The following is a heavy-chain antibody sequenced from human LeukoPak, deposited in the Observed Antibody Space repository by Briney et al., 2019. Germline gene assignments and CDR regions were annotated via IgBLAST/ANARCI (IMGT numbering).Heavy chain of an antibody. D-gene: IGHD4-17*01. J-gene: IGHJ4*02. CDR3: ARDGHDYGDRYFDY. CDR1: GYTFTTYY. CDR2: IDPSGGST. Sequence: VASVKVSCKASGYTFTTYYMHWVRQAPGQGLDWMGIIDPSGGSTSYAQKFQGRVTMARDTSTSTVYVELSSLRSEDTAVYYCARDGHDYGDRYFDYWGQGTLVTVSS. V-gene: IGHV1-46*01.